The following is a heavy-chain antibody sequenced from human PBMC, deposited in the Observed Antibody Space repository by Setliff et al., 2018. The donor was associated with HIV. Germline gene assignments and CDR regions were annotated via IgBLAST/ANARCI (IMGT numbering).Heavy chain of an antibody. CDR1: GGSISSYY. CDR2: IYYSGST. D-gene: IGHD6-13*01. Sequence: KPSETLSLTCTVSGGSISSYYWSWIRQPPGKGLEWIGYIYYSGSTNYNPSLKSRVTISVDTSKNQFSLKLSSVTAADTAVYYCARLCIAAAGTRSIPWYFDLWGRGTLVTVSS. CDR3: ARLCIAAAGTRSIPWYFDL. V-gene: IGHV4-59*08. J-gene: IGHJ2*01.